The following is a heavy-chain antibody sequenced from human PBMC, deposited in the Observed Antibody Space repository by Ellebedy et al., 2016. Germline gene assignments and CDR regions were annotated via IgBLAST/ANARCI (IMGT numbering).Heavy chain of an antibody. J-gene: IGHJ4*02. Sequence: GESLKISCAASGFTFSTYTMSWVRQAPGKGLEWVSDINSGGFNTYYADSVKGRFTISRDNSKNTLYLQMSSLRAEDTALYYCARAGSVSWYDYWGRGTLVTVSS. CDR3: ARAGSVSWYDY. D-gene: IGHD6-13*01. V-gene: IGHV3-23*01. CDR2: INSGGFNT. CDR1: GFTFSTYT.